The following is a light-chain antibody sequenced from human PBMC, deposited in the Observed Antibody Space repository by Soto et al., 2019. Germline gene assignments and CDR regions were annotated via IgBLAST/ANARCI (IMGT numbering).Light chain of an antibody. Sequence: QSVLTQPASVSGSPGQSITISCTGTSSDVGGYNYVSWYQQHPGKVPKLMIYDVSNRPSGVSNRFSGSKSGNTASLTISGLQAADEADYYCSSYTSSSTYVFGSGTKLTVL. CDR3: SSYTSSSTYV. V-gene: IGLV2-14*03. CDR2: DVS. J-gene: IGLJ1*01. CDR1: SSDVGGYNY.